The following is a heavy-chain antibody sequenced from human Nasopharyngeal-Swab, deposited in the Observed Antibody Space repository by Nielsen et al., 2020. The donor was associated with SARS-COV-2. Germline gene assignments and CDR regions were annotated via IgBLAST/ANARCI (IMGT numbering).Heavy chain of an antibody. J-gene: IGHJ6*03. CDR2: IKPGRGP. CDR1: GGSISDST. Sequence: GSLRLSCAVFGGSISDSTWNWIRQPPGKGLEWIGEIKPGRGPLFSPSLKSRVSISVDPSKNQFSLRLTSVTAADTAVYYCARVVRELDLKYYFHYHYMDVWGKGTTVTVSS. V-gene: IGHV4-34*01. D-gene: IGHD1-1*01. CDR3: ARVVRELDLKYYFHYHYMDV.